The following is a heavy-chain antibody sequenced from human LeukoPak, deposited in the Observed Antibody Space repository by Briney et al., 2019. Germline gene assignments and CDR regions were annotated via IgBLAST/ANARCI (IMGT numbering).Heavy chain of an antibody. CDR2: INHSGST. CDR3: ARGSVLYSSNWFDP. CDR1: GGSFSGYY. Sequence: SETLSLTCAVYGGSFSGYYWSWIRQPPGKGLEWIGEINHSGSTNYNPSLKSRVTISVDTSKNQFSLKLSSVTAADTAVYYCARGSVLYSSNWFDPWGQGTLVTVSS. J-gene: IGHJ5*02. D-gene: IGHD3-3*01. V-gene: IGHV4-34*01.